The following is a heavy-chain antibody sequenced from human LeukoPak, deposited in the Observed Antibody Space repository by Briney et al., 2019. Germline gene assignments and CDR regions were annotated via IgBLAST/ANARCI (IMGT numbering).Heavy chain of an antibody. V-gene: IGHV1-2*02. Sequence: GASVKVSCKASGYTFTGYYMLWVRQAPGQGLEWMGWINPNSGGTNYAQKFQGRVTMTRDTSISTAYMELSRLRSDDTAVYYCARDLYRENWFDPWGQGTLVTVSS. CDR3: ARDLYRENWFDP. J-gene: IGHJ5*02. CDR1: GYTFTGYY. CDR2: INPNSGGT. D-gene: IGHD1-26*01.